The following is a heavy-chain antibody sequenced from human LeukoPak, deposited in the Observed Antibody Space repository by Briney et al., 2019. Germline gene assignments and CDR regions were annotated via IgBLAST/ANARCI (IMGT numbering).Heavy chain of an antibody. J-gene: IGHJ6*02. V-gene: IGHV4-30-4*01. CDR2: IYYSGST. CDR1: GGSISSYY. D-gene: IGHD4/OR15-4a*01. Sequence: PSETLSLTCTVSGGSISSYYWSWIRQPPGKGLEWIGYIYYSGSTYYNPSLKSRVTISVDTSKNQFSLKLSSVTAADTAVYYCASFLTTEGYYYYGMDVWGQGTTVTVSS. CDR3: ASFLTTEGYYYYGMDV.